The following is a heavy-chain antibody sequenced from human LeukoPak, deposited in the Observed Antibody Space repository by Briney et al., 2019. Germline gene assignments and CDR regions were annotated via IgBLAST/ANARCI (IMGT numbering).Heavy chain of an antibody. D-gene: IGHD6-19*01. CDR3: AKAHSSGWYYFDY. V-gene: IGHV3-23*01. Sequence: GGSLRLSCAASGFTFTSYAMSWVRQAPGKGLEWVSVLTGDGNTYYADSVKGRFTISRDNSKNTLYLQMNSLRAEDTAVYYCAKAHSSGWYYFDYWGQGTLVTVSS. J-gene: IGHJ4*02. CDR1: GFTFTSYA. CDR2: LTGDGNT.